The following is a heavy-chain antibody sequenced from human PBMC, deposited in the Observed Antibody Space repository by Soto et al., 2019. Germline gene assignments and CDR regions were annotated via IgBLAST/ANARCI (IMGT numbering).Heavy chain of an antibody. CDR3: ARYRVYSGYDPEGIDEYFDY. V-gene: IGHV4-31*03. CDR2: IYYSGST. D-gene: IGHD5-12*01. CDR1: GGSISSGGYY. Sequence: QVQLQESGPGLVKPSQTLSLTCTVSGGSISSGGYYWSWIRQHPGKGLEWIGYIYYSGSTYYNPSLKSRVTISVDTSKNQFSLKLSSVTAAETAVYYCARYRVYSGYDPEGIDEYFDYWGQGTLVTVSS. J-gene: IGHJ4*02.